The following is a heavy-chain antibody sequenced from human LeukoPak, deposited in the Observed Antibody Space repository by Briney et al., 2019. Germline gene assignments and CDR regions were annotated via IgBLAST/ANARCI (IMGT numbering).Heavy chain of an antibody. D-gene: IGHD3-10*01. J-gene: IGHJ4*02. V-gene: IGHV3-7*01. Sequence: GGSLRLSCAASGFTFSSYWMSWVRQAPGKGLEWVANIKQDGSEKYYVDSVKGRFTISRDNAKNSLYLQMNSLRAEDTAVYYCSSDFPSMVQDSTWFGWTPPDYWGQGTLVTVSS. CDR1: GFTFSSYW. CDR3: SSDFPSMVQDSTWFGWTPPDY. CDR2: IKQDGSEK.